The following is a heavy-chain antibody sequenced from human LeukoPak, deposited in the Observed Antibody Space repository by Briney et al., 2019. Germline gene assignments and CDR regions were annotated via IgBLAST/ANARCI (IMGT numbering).Heavy chain of an antibody. D-gene: IGHD2-2*02. CDR2: ISSSSSTI. CDR3: ARDWGVVVPAAIRPLGY. J-gene: IGHJ4*02. Sequence: GGSLRLSCAASGFTFSSYSMNWVRQAPGKGLEWVSYISSSSSTIYYADSVKGRFTISRDNAKNSLYLQMNSLRAEDTAVYYCARDWGVVVPAAIRPLGYWGQGTLVTVSS. V-gene: IGHV3-48*01. CDR1: GFTFSSYS.